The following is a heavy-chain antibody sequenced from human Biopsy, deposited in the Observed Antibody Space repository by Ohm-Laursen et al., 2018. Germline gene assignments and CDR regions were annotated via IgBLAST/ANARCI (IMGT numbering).Heavy chain of an antibody. Sequence: SQTLSLTCAVSGGSISSFYWTWIRQPPGQGPEWIGDISDSGSTNYKPSLKSRFIITVDTSTNQFSLHLSSGAAADTAVYYCARRGSGGRSFDHWGQGTLVTVSS. J-gene: IGHJ4*02. CDR3: ARRGSGGRSFDH. CDR2: ISDSGST. CDR1: GGSISSFY. V-gene: IGHV4-59*08. D-gene: IGHD2-15*01.